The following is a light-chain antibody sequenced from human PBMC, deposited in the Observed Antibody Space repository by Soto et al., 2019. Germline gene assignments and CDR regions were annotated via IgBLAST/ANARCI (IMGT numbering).Light chain of an antibody. V-gene: IGKV3-20*01. CDR1: QSVSSSF. Sequence: IVLTQSPGTLSLSPGERATLSCRASQSVSSSFLAWYQQKPDQAPRLLIYGASSRAAGIPDRFSGSGSGTDFTLTISRLEPEDFAVYYCQQYGNSPWTFGQGTKVEIK. J-gene: IGKJ1*01. CDR2: GAS. CDR3: QQYGNSPWT.